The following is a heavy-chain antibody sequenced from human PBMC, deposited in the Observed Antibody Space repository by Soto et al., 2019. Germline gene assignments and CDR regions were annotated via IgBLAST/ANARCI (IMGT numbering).Heavy chain of an antibody. CDR2: INPNSGGT. CDR3: ARDLADYAGNSYWYFDL. Sequence: QVQLVQSGAEVKKPGASVKVSCKASGYTFTDYYMHCVRQAPGQGLEWMGWINPNSGGTTYAQKSQGRVTMTRDTSISTAYMELSRLRSDDTAVYYCARDLADYAGNSYWYFDLWGRGTLVTVSS. CDR1: GYTFTDYY. D-gene: IGHD4-17*01. V-gene: IGHV1-2*02. J-gene: IGHJ2*01.